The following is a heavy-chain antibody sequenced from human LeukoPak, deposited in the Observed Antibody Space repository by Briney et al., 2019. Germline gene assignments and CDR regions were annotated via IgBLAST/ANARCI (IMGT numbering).Heavy chain of an antibody. J-gene: IGHJ5*02. CDR3: AREGDRDNSGSNWFDP. V-gene: IGHV1-18*01. CDR2: INPYNGNT. D-gene: IGHD3-22*01. CDR1: GYTFTSYG. Sequence: ASVKVSCKASGYTFTSYGISWVRQAPGQGLEWMGWINPYNGNTKYAQKLQGRVTMTTDTSTSTAYMELRSLRSDDTAVFYCAREGDRDNSGSNWFDPWGQGTLVTVSS.